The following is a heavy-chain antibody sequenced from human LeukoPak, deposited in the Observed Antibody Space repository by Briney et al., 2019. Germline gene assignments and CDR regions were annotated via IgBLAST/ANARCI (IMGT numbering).Heavy chain of an antibody. D-gene: IGHD3-10*01. Sequence: PSETLYITCTVSGGSISSSRYYWGWIRQPPGKGLEWIGSIYYSGSTYYNPSLKSRVTISVDTSKNQFSLKLSSVTAADTAVYYCARLPGRFWFDPWGQGTLVTVSS. CDR1: GGSISSSRYY. J-gene: IGHJ5*02. CDR2: IYYSGST. V-gene: IGHV4-39*01. CDR3: ARLPGRFWFDP.